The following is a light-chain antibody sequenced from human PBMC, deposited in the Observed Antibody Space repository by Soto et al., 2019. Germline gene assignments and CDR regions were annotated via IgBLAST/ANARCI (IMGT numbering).Light chain of an antibody. CDR2: DAS. CDR1: QNIRDW. CDR3: LQDYGYPRA. Sequence: IQLTQSPPTLSASVGHRVTTTCRASQNIRDWLAWYQQKPGKAPKLLIYDASNLEAGVPSRFSGSGSGTDFTLTISSLQPEDFATYYCLQDYGYPRAFGQGTKVDI. V-gene: IGKV1-5*01. J-gene: IGKJ1*01.